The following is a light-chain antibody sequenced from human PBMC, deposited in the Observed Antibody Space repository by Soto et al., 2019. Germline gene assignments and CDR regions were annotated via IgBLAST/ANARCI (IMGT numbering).Light chain of an antibody. V-gene: IGKV1-5*03. CDR2: KAS. Sequence: DIQMTQSPSTLSGSVGDRVTITCRASQTISSWLAWYQQKPGKAPKLLIYKASTLESGVPSRFSGSGSGTEFTLTVSSLQPDDFATYYCQQYNSYSLTFGGGTKVDIK. CDR3: QQYNSYSLT. J-gene: IGKJ4*01. CDR1: QTISSW.